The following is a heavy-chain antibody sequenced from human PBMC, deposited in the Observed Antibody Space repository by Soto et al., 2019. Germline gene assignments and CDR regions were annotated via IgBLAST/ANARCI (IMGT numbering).Heavy chain of an antibody. CDR1: GFTFSSYW. CDR3: AKQFDY. J-gene: IGHJ4*02. CDR2: INSDGSNT. V-gene: IGHV3-74*01. Sequence: EVQLVESGGGLVQPGGSLRLSCAASGFTFSSYWMHWVRQAPGKGLVWVSRINSDGSNTGYADSVKGRFTISRDKAKNTLYLQMNGLRAEDTAVYYCAKQFDYWGQGTLVTVSS.